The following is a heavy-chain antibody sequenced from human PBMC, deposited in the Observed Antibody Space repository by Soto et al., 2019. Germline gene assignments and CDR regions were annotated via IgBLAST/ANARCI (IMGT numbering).Heavy chain of an antibody. CDR1: GFTFSSYI. Sequence: EVQLVESGGGLVKPGGSLRLSCAASGFTFSSYIMNWVRQAPGKGLEWVSSISSSSTYMHYADSVKGRFTISRDNAKNSLYLQMNSLRAEDTAVYYCAIDGDYYSSGYYPPYDAFDIWGQGTMVTVSS. D-gene: IGHD3-22*01. J-gene: IGHJ3*02. V-gene: IGHV3-21*01. CDR2: ISSSSTYM. CDR3: AIDGDYYSSGYYPPYDAFDI.